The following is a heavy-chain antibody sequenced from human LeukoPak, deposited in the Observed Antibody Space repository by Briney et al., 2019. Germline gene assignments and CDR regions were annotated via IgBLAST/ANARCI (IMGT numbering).Heavy chain of an antibody. CDR2: ISSSSTI. CDR1: GFTFSSYS. Sequence: GGSLRLSCAASGFTFSSYSMNWVRQAPGKGLEWVSYISSSSTIYYADSVKGRFTISRDNAKNSLYLQMNSLRDEDTAVYYCARGGYSSSWDDTDYWGQGTLVTVSS. J-gene: IGHJ4*02. CDR3: ARGGYSSSWDDTDY. D-gene: IGHD6-13*01. V-gene: IGHV3-48*02.